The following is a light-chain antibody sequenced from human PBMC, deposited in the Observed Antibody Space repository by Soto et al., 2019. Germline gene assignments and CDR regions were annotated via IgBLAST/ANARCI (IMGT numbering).Light chain of an antibody. J-gene: IGLJ2*01. Sequence: QLVLTQSPSASASLGASVKLTCTLSSGHSSYAIAWHQQQPEKGPRYLMELNSXXXXXXXXXXXXXFSGSSSGAERYLTISXXXSXXXADYYCQTWGTGIVVFGGGTQLTVL. CDR2: LNSXXXX. CDR1: SGHSSYA. CDR3: QTWGTGIVV. V-gene: IGLV4-69*01.